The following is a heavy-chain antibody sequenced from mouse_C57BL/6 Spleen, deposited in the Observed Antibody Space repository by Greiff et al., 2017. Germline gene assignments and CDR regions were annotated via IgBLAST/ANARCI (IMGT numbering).Heavy chain of an antibody. J-gene: IGHJ3*01. Sequence: VKLVESGAELARPGASVKLSCKASGYTFTSYGISWVKQRTGQGLEWIGEIYPRSGNTYYNEKFKGKATLTADKSSSTAYMELRSLTSEDSAVYFCAGIYYDFAWFAYWGQGTLVTVSA. V-gene: IGHV1-81*01. CDR2: IYPRSGNT. D-gene: IGHD2-4*01. CDR3: AGIYYDFAWFAY. CDR1: GYTFTSYG.